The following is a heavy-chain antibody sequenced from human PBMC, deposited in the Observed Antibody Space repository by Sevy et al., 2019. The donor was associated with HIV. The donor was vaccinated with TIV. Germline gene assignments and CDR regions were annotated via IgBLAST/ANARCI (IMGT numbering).Heavy chain of an antibody. CDR3: ARRNGGRFDY. Sequence: SETLSLTCTVSGGSISSADYYWSWIRQPPGKGLEWIGYIYYSGSTYYNPSLKSRVTISVDTPKNQFSLKLSSVTAADTVVYYCARRNGGRFDYWGQGTLVTVSS. V-gene: IGHV4-30-4*01. CDR1: GGSISSADYY. J-gene: IGHJ4*02. D-gene: IGHD2-15*01. CDR2: IYYSGST.